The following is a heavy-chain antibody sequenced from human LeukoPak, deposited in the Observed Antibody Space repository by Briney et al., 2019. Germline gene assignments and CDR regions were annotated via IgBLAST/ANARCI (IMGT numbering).Heavy chain of an antibody. J-gene: IGHJ3*02. V-gene: IGHV4-59*01. CDR1: GGSLSSYY. CDR2: MYDSGST. Sequence: PSETLSLTCTVSGGSLSSYYWNWIRQTPGKGLEWIGYMYDSGSTKYNPSLKSRVTISVDTSKNQFSLKLSSVTAADTAVYYCARGRLVTNAFDIWGQGTMVTVSS. D-gene: IGHD3-9*01. CDR3: ARGRLVTNAFDI.